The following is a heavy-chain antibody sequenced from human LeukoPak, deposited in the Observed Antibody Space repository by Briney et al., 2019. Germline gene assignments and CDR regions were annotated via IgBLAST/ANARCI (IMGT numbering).Heavy chain of an antibody. CDR2: INPNSGAT. D-gene: IGHD3-10*01. J-gene: IGHJ5*02. CDR1: GYTFTGYY. CDR3: ARGRFGEWDNWFDP. Sequence: ASGKVSCKASGYTFTGYYIHWVRQAPGQGLEWMAWINPNSGATNYAQKFQGRVTMTRDTSISTAYMELSRLTSDDTAVYFCARGRFGEWDNWFDPWGQGTLVTVSS. V-gene: IGHV1-2*02.